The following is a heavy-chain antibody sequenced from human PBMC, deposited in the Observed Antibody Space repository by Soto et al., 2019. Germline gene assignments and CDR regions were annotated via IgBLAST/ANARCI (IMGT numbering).Heavy chain of an antibody. J-gene: IGHJ5*02. CDR2: IYVTGAV. CDR1: GAALNSGNYY. Sequence: SETLSLTCSVSGAALNSGNYYWSWIRQVPGKGLEWIGHIYVTGAVDYNPSLRDRITISQDTSERQFSLNLRLVTAADTAVYYSPRLRIDTNNYKWFDTWGQGTLVTVSS. V-gene: IGHV4-31*03. D-gene: IGHD1-20*01. CDR3: PRLRIDTNNYKWFDT.